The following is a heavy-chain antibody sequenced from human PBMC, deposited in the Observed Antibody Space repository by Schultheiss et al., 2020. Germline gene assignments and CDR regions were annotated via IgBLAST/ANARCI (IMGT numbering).Heavy chain of an antibody. J-gene: IGHJ4*02. D-gene: IGHD3-22*01. CDR3: ARSQPYYYDSSGYYFSY. CDR1: GFTFSSYG. V-gene: IGHV3-30*03. CDR2: ISYDGSNK. Sequence: GGSLRLSCAASGFTFSSYGMHWVRQAPGKGLECVAVISYDGSNKYYADSVKGRFTISRDNSKNTLYLQMNSLRAEDTAVYYCARSQPYYYDSSGYYFSYWGQGTLVTISS.